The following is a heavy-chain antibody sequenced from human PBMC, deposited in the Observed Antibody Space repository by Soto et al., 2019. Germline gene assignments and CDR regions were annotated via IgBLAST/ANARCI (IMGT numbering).Heavy chain of an antibody. J-gene: IGHJ4*02. CDR2: IYSGGST. CDR1: GLTVSNNH. CDR3: ARDRDGLDY. V-gene: IGHV3-66*01. Sequence: PGGSLRLSCAASGLTVSNNHMSWVRQAPGRGLEWVSVIYSGGSTHNADSVKGRFTISRDNSKNTLYLQMNSLRVEDTAVCYCARDRDGLDYWGQGTLVTVSS.